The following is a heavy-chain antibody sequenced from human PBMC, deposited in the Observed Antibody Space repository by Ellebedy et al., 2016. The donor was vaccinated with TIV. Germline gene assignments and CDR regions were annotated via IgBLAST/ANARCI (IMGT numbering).Heavy chain of an antibody. CDR3: VRDLTNPVTGDY. CDR2: INPDNGVT. Sequence: AASVKVSCKTYGYSFTGYYIHWVRQAPGQGPEWVGWINPDNGVTVYEQKLQGRVTITGDTSISTVYMELSSLRSDDTAIYYCVRDLTNPVTGDYWGQGTLVFVSS. D-gene: IGHD4-11*01. CDR1: GYSFTGYY. V-gene: IGHV1-2*02. J-gene: IGHJ4*02.